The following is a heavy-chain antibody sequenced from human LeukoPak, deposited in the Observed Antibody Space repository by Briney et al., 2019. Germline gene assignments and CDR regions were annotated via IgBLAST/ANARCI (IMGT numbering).Heavy chain of an antibody. Sequence: GGSLRLSCEASGFTFSTFAMIWVRQPPGKGLEWVSAISGSGGSTYYADSVKGRFTISRDNSKNTLYLQMNSLRAEDTAVYYCAKDKVLWFGEQRPERNFDYWGQGTLVTVSS. V-gene: IGHV3-23*01. CDR1: GFTFSTFA. J-gene: IGHJ4*02. D-gene: IGHD3-10*01. CDR2: ISGSGGST. CDR3: AKDKVLWFGEQRPERNFDY.